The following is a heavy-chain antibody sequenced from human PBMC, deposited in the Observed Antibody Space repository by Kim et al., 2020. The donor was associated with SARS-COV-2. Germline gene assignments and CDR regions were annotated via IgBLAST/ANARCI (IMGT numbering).Heavy chain of an antibody. CDR3: AKSVVVSGNWFDP. V-gene: IGHV3-9*01. CDR1: GFTFGDYA. J-gene: IGHJ5*02. D-gene: IGHD2-21*01. CDR2: ISWNSGSI. Sequence: GGSLRLSCAASGFTFGDYAMHWVRQAPGKGLEWVSGISWNSGSIGYADSVKGRFTISRDNAKNSLYLQMNSLRAEDTALYYCAKSVVVSGNWFDPWGQGTLVTVSS.